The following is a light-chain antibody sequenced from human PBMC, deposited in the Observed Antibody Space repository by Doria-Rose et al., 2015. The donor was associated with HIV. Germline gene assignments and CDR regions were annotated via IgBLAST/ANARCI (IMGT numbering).Light chain of an antibody. Sequence: DIRVTQSPESLGMSLGERATLNCKSNQSLLYTSKNYLAWYQQKPGQPPKLLIYWASTRQSGVPARFSGSGYGTVFTLTISGLEAEDVAVYYCQQYYDTASFGPGTTVDIK. CDR3: QQYYDTAS. J-gene: IGKJ3*01. CDR1: QSLLYTSKNY. V-gene: IGKV4-1*01. CDR2: WAS.